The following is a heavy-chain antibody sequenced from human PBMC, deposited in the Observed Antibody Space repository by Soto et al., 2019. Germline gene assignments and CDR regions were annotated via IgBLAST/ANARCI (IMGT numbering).Heavy chain of an antibody. Sequence: QVQLVESGGGVVQPGRSLRLSCAASGFTFSSYGMHWVRQAPGKGLEWVAVISYDGSNKYYADSVKGRFTISRDNSKNSLDLXXNSLRAEDTAVYYCAKDWTWFGEFIEQDYYYGMDVWGQGTTVTVSS. D-gene: IGHD3-10*01. J-gene: IGHJ6*02. V-gene: IGHV3-30*18. CDR3: AKDWTWFGEFIEQDYYYGMDV. CDR2: ISYDGSNK. CDR1: GFTFSSYG.